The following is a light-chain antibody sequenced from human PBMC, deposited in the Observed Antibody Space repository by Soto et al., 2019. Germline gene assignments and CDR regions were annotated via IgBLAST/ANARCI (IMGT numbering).Light chain of an antibody. J-gene: IGLJ2*01. CDR3: CSYAGSNTLGV. V-gene: IGLV2-23*02. CDR1: SSDVGSYNL. CDR2: EVS. Sequence: QSVLTQPASVSGSPGQSITISCTGTSSDVGSYNLVSWYQQHPGKAPKLMIYEVSNRPSGVSNRFSGSKSGNTASLTISGLQAEDEADYYCCSYAGSNTLGVFGGGTKLTVL.